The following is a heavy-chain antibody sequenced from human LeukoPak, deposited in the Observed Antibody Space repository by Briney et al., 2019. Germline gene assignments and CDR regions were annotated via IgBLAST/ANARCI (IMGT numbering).Heavy chain of an antibody. CDR3: SRGRSVTTTLGWFDP. D-gene: IGHD4-17*01. J-gene: IGHJ5*02. Sequence: PGGSLRLSCAASGFTFSSYAMHWVRQAPGKGLEWVAVISYDGSNKYYADSVKGRFTISRDNSKNTLYLQMNSLRAEDTAVYYCSRGRSVTTTLGWFDPWGQGTLVTVSS. V-gene: IGHV3-30-3*01. CDR2: ISYDGSNK. CDR1: GFTFSSYA.